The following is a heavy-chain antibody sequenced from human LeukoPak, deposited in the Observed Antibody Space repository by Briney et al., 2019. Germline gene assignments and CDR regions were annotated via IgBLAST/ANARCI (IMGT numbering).Heavy chain of an antibody. V-gene: IGHV4-59*12. CDR2: IYYSGST. CDR1: GGSISSYY. J-gene: IGHJ4*02. CDR3: VREREKQWLF. D-gene: IGHD6-19*01. Sequence: PSETLSLTCTVPGGSISSYYWSWIRQPPGKGLEWIGYIYYSGSTNYNPSLKSRVTISVDTSKNQFSLKLSSVTAADTAVYYCVREREKQWLFWGQGTLVPVSS.